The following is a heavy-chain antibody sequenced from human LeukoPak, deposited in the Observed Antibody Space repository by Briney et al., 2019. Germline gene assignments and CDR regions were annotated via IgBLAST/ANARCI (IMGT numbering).Heavy chain of an antibody. CDR1: EYTFTGSY. CDR2: INPNSGGT. V-gene: IGHV1-2*02. Sequence: GASVKVSCKASEYTFTGSYIHWVRQAPGQGLEWMGWINPNSGGTDYAQKFQGRVTLTRDTSISTTYMELSRLGSDATAVYYCSRESSSGFDYWGQGTLVTVSS. J-gene: IGHJ4*02. D-gene: IGHD6-19*01. CDR3: SRESSSGFDY.